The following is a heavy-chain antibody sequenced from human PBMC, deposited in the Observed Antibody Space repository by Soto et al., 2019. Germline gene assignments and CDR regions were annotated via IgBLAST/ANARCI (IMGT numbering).Heavy chain of an antibody. CDR2: ISYDGSNK. Sequence: PVGSLRLSCAASGFTFSSYGMHWVRQAPGKGLEWVAVISYDGSNKYYADSVKGRFTISRDNSKNTLYLQMNSLRAEDTAVYYCAKEGGENYYYYGMDVWGQGTTVTISS. J-gene: IGHJ6*02. CDR1: GFTFSSYG. CDR3: AKEGGENYYYYGMDV. V-gene: IGHV3-30*18.